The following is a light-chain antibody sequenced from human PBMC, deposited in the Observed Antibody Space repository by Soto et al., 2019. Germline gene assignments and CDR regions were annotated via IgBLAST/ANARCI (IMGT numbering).Light chain of an antibody. J-gene: IGKJ3*01. Sequence: EIVLTQSPGTLSLSPGERATLSCRASQRISSTTLAWYQQRPGQAPRLLIYGPSTRATGIPDRFSCSGSGTDFTLTISRLEPEDFAMYYCQHYGSSPCTFGPGTKVDIK. CDR1: QRISSTT. V-gene: IGKV3-20*01. CDR3: QHYGSSPCT. CDR2: GPS.